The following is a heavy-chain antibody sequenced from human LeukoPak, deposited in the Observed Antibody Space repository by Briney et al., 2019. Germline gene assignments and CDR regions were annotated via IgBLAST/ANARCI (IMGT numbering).Heavy chain of an antibody. CDR1: GFTFSSYE. CDR3: AREDYYDSSGFYFDY. CDR2: ISSSGSTM. D-gene: IGHD3-22*01. Sequence: GGSLRLSCAASGFTFSSYEMNWVRQAPGKGLEWVSYISSSGSTMYYADSVKGRFTISRDNAKNSLYLQMNSLRAEDTAVYYCAREDYYDSSGFYFDYWGQGTLVTVSS. J-gene: IGHJ4*02. V-gene: IGHV3-48*03.